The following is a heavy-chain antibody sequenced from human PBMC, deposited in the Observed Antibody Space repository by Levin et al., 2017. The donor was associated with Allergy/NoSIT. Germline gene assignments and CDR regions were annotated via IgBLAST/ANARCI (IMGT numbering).Heavy chain of an antibody. Sequence: SQTLSLPCTVSGGSIRSYYWSWIRQPPGKGLEWIGYIYYSGSTNYNPSLKSRVTISVDTSKNQFSLKLSSVTAADTAVYYCARDGGYSYGEADAFDIWGQGTMVTVSS. J-gene: IGHJ3*02. CDR2: IYYSGST. D-gene: IGHD5-18*01. CDR1: GGSIRSYY. CDR3: ARDGGYSYGEADAFDI. V-gene: IGHV4-59*01.